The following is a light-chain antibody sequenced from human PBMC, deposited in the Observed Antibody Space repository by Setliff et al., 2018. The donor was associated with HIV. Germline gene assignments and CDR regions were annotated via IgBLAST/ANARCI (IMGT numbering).Light chain of an antibody. J-gene: IGLJ1*01. V-gene: IGLV1-40*01. CDR3: QSYDSSLSAYV. Sequence: QSVLTQPPSVSGAPGQRVTISCTGSSSNFGTGFDVHWYQQLPGTAPKLLIYGNINRPSGVPDRFSGSKSGTSASLAITGLQAEGEADYYCQSYDSSLSAYVFGTGTKVTVL. CDR2: GNI. CDR1: SSNFGTGFD.